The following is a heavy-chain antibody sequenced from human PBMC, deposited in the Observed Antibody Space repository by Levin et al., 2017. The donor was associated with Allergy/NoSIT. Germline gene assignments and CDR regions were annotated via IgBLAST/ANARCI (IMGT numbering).Heavy chain of an antibody. J-gene: IGHJ4*02. CDR3: TKEAFRGYYGSGSTYFDY. CDR2: ISYDGSNK. CDR1: GFTFSSYG. Sequence: GESLKISCAASGFTFSSYGMHWVRQAPGKGLEWVAVISYDGSNKYYADSVKGRFTISRDNSKNTLYLQMNSLRAEDTAVYYCTKEAFRGYYGSGSTYFDYWGQGTLVTVSS. V-gene: IGHV3-30*18. D-gene: IGHD3-10*01.